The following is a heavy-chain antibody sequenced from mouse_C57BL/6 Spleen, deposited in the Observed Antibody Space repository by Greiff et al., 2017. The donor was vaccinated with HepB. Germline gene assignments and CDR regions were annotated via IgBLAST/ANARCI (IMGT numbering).Heavy chain of an antibody. V-gene: IGHV1-15*01. D-gene: IGHD6-1*01. Sequence: LVESGAELVRPGASVTLSCKASGYTFTDYEMHWVKQTPVHGLEWIGAIDPETGGTAYNQKFKGKAILTADKSSSTAYMELRSLTSEDSAVYYGTRGHHWYFDVWGTGTTVTVSS. J-gene: IGHJ1*03. CDR2: IDPETGGT. CDR3: TRGHHWYFDV. CDR1: GYTFTDYE.